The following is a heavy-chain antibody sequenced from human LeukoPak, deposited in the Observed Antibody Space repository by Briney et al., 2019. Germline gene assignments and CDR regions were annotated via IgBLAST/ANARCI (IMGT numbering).Heavy chain of an antibody. J-gene: IGHJ4*02. D-gene: IGHD6-6*01. CDR1: GDSISSYY. Sequence: SETLSLTCTVSGDSISSYYWSWIRQPPGMGLEWIGYIYYSGSTNYNPSLKSRVTISVDTSKNQFSLKLSSVTAADTAVYYCARQSGYSSSFDYWGQGTLVTISS. CDR3: ARQSGYSSSFDY. CDR2: IYYSGST. V-gene: IGHV4-59*08.